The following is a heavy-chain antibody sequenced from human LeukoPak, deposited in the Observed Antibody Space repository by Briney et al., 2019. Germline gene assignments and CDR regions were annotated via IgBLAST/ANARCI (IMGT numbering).Heavy chain of an antibody. V-gene: IGHV1-18*04. J-gene: IGHJ4*02. D-gene: IGHD2-2*01. Sequence: ASAKVSCKASGYTFTSYGISWVRQAPGQGLEWMGWISAYNGNTNYAQKLQGRVTMTTDTSTSTAYMELRSLRSDDTAVYYCARDLGLVVPAAISDYWGQGTLVTVSS. CDR1: GYTFTSYG. CDR2: ISAYNGNT. CDR3: ARDLGLVVPAAISDY.